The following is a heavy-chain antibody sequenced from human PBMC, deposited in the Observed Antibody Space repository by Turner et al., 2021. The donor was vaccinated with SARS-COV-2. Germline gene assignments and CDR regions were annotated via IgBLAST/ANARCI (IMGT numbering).Heavy chain of an antibody. CDR3: ARLRHTQNFDD. J-gene: IGHJ4*02. CDR1: GGSISSSSYY. V-gene: IGHV4-39*01. Sequence: QLQLQEAGAGLVTPSAPLPLTCTFAGGSISSSSYYWGWIRQPPGKGLEWNGSIYYSWSTYLNQSLKSRVTISVDTSKNQFSLELSSVTAADTAVYYCARLRHTQNFDDWGQGTLVTVSS. CDR2: IYYSWST.